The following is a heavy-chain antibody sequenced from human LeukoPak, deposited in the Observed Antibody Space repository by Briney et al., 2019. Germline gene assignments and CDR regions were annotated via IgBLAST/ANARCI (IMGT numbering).Heavy chain of an antibody. D-gene: IGHD3-22*01. V-gene: IGHV4-61*02. CDR3: ARFSSYYDSSGYSRYYFDY. CDR1: GGSISSGSYY. CDR2: IYTSGST. Sequence: SQTLSLTCAVSGGSISSGSYYWSWIRQPAGKGLEWARRIYTSGSTNYNPSLKSRVTISVDTSKNPFSLKLSSVTAADTAVYYCARFSSYYDSSGYSRYYFDYWGQGTLVTVSS. J-gene: IGHJ4*02.